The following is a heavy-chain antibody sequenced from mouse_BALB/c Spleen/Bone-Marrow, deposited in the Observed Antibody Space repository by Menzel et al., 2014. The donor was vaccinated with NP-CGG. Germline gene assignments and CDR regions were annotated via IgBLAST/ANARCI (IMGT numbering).Heavy chain of an antibody. CDR3: ARRDNAPFAY. D-gene: IGHD1-3*01. CDR1: GYSFTSCW. J-gene: IGHJ3*01. Sequence: QVQLQQSGPQLVRPGASVKISCKASGYSFTSCWMHWVKQRPGQGLEWIGMIDPSDSGTKLNQKFKDKATLTVDKSSSTAYLQLSSPTSEDSAVYYCARRDNAPFAYWGQGTLVTVSA. V-gene: IGHV1S126*01. CDR2: IDPSDSGT.